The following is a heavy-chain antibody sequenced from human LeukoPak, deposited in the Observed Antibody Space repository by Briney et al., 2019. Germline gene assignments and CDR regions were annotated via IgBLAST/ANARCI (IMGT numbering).Heavy chain of an antibody. Sequence: SGGSLRLSCAASGFTFSSYATHWVRQAPGKGLEYVSAISSNGGGTYYANSVKGRFTISRDNSKNTLYLQMGSLRAEDMAVYYCARDRYNSYWGQGTLVTVSS. CDR1: GFTFSSYA. D-gene: IGHD2-2*02. CDR3: ARDRYNSY. V-gene: IGHV3-64*01. J-gene: IGHJ4*02. CDR2: ISSNGGGT.